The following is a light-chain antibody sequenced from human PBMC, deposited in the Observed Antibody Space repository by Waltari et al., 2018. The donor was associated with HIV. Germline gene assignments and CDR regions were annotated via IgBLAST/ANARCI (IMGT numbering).Light chain of an antibody. V-gene: IGLV7-46*01. Sequence: QAVVTQEPSLTVSQGGTVTLTCGSSTGAVTRGPLPYWFQQRPGQAPRTLIHDTSNKHSWTPARCSGSLLGGKAALTLSGAQPEDEAEYYCLLSYGGPRVFGGGTKLTVL. J-gene: IGLJ2*01. CDR1: TGAVTRGPL. CDR3: LLSYGGPRV. CDR2: DTS.